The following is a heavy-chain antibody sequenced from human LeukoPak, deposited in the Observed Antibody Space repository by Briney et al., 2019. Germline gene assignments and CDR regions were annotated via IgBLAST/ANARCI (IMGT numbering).Heavy chain of an antibody. CDR2: INPSGGST. J-gene: IGHJ4*02. D-gene: IGHD6-6*01. V-gene: IGHV1-46*01. CDR1: GYTFTSYY. Sequence: ASVKVSCKASGYTFTSYYMHWVRQAPGQGLEWMGIINPSGGSTSYAQKFQGRVTMTRDMSTGTVYMEPSSLRSEDTAVYYCARSSSSNSDFDYWGQGTLVTVSS. CDR3: ARSSSSNSDFDY.